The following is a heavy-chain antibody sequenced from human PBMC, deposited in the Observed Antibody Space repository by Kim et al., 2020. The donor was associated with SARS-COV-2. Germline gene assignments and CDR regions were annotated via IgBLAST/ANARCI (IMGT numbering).Heavy chain of an antibody. CDR3: ARESSVWPYYDFWSGYYYYYYGMDV. D-gene: IGHD3-3*01. CDR1: GFTFSSYS. J-gene: IGHJ6*02. V-gene: IGHV3-21*01. CDR2: ISSSSSYI. Sequence: GGSLRLSCAASGFTFSSYSMNWVRQAPGKGLEWVSSISSSSSYIYYADSVKGRFTISRDNAKNSLYLQMNSLRAEDTAVYYCARESSVWPYYDFWSGYYYYYYGMDVWGQGTTVTVSS.